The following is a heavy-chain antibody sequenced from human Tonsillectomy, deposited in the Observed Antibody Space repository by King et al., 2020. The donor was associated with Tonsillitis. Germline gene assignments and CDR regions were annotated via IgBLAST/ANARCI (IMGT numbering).Heavy chain of an antibody. V-gene: IGHV3-9*01. J-gene: IGHJ3*02. D-gene: IGHD3-3*01. Sequence: VQLVESGGGLVQPGRSLRLSCASSGFNFDDYAMHLVRQVPGKGLEWVSGIILNIGRIDYSFSVNGRFTISRDNAKNSLYLQMKSLRPEDTALYYCAKDTVRFLEWSHDAFDIWGQGTMVTVSS. CDR2: IILNIGRI. CDR1: GFNFDDYA. CDR3: AKDTVRFLEWSHDAFDI.